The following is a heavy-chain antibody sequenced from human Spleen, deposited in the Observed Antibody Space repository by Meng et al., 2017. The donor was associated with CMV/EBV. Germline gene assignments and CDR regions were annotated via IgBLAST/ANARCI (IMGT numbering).Heavy chain of an antibody. D-gene: IGHD3-10*01. J-gene: IGHJ6*02. CDR2: VYHSGTT. Sequence: GSLSLTCSVSFGSVNSGSYYWNWVRQAPGKGLEWIGYVYHSGTTNYNPSLKSRVSISLDSSKGHLSLSLDSVTSADTAVYYCARATTLVRGIIVPYHYVMDLWGQGTTVTVSS. CDR3: ARATTLVRGIIVPYHYVMDL. CDR1: FGSVNSGSYY. V-gene: IGHV4-61*03.